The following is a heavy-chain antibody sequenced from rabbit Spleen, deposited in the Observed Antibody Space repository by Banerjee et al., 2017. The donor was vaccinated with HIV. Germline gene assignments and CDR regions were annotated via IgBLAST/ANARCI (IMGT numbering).Heavy chain of an antibody. CDR3: ARSDYGDDGYNS. Sequence: QSLEESGGDLVKPGASLTLTCTASGVSFSTNHYMCWVRQAPGKGLEWIACINTNTAKSVYASWATGRFTVSRTSSTTVTLQMTSLTVADTATYFCARSDYGDDGYNSWGPGTLVTVS. D-gene: IGHD2-1*01. J-gene: IGHJ6*01. V-gene: IGHV1S40*01. CDR2: INTNTAKS. CDR1: GVSFSTNHY.